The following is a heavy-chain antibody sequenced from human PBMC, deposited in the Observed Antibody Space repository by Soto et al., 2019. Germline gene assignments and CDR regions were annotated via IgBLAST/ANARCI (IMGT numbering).Heavy chain of an antibody. CDR2: LTVTGDSA. V-gene: IGHV3-23*01. CDR1: GFRLSDSA. Sequence: EVQLLESGGGLVQPGGSLRLSCAASGFRLSDSAVSWVRQAPGKGLEWVSSLTVTGDSAFYSDSVKGRFTISRDISKSTLQLQMNSLRAEDTAVYYCAKNGCSYPACYPYYYYVDVWGRGTTVTVSS. J-gene: IGHJ6*03. D-gene: IGHD2-15*01. CDR3: AKNGCSYPACYPYYYYVDV.